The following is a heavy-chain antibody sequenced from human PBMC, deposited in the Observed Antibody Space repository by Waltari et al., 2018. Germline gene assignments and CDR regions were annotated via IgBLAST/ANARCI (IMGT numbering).Heavy chain of an antibody. D-gene: IGHD4-17*01. J-gene: IGHJ6*03. CDR3: ARVRGYYGDRVYYMDV. CDR2: IYYSGST. CDR1: GGSISSGGYY. Sequence: QLQLQESGPGLVKPSETLSLTCTVSGGSISSGGYYWSWIRQHPGKGLEWIGYIYYSGSTYYNPSLKSRVTISVDTSKNQFSLKLSSVTAADTAVYYCARVRGYYGDRVYYMDVWGKGTTVTVSS. V-gene: IGHV4-31*03.